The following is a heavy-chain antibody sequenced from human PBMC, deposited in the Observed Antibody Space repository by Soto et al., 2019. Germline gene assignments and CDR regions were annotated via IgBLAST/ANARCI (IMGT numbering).Heavy chain of an antibody. CDR1: GFTFSSYS. Sequence: GGSLRLSCAASGFTFSSYSMNWVRQAPGKGLEWVAVISYDGSNKYYADSVKGRFTISRDNSKNTLYLQMNSLRAEDTAVYYCAKDSPVGYQLPAAPHWGQGTLVTVSS. CDR2: ISYDGSNK. D-gene: IGHD2-2*01. J-gene: IGHJ4*02. V-gene: IGHV3-30*18. CDR3: AKDSPVGYQLPAAPH.